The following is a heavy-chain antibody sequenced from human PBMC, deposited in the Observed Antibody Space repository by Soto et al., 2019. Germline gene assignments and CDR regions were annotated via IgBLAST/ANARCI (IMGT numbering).Heavy chain of an antibody. D-gene: IGHD6-13*01. Sequence: QVQLVQSGTEVKEPGASVSLSCKASGYTFTTYYIHWVLQAPGQGLEWMGMINPSGGSTTYVQNFQRRVTMTRDTSTITVYMDLNSLRSDDTAVYYCARATSAGNGRRVDVWGQGTTVTVSS. J-gene: IGHJ6*02. CDR2: INPSGGST. CDR1: GYTFTTYY. V-gene: IGHV1-46*01. CDR3: ARATSAGNGRRVDV.